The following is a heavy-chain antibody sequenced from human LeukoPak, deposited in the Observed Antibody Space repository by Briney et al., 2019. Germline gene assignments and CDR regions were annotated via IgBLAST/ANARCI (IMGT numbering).Heavy chain of an antibody. CDR1: GFTFCSYG. V-gene: IGHV3-33*06. CDR2: IWYDGSNK. J-gene: IGHJ3*02. CDR3: AKEWGYEWELLSFAFDI. Sequence: PGRSLRLSXAASGFTFCSYGMHWVRQTPGKGLEWVAVIWYDGSNKYYADSVKGRFTISRDNSKNTLYLQMNSLRAEDTAVYYCAKEWGYEWELLSFAFDIWGQGTMVTVSS. D-gene: IGHD1-26*01.